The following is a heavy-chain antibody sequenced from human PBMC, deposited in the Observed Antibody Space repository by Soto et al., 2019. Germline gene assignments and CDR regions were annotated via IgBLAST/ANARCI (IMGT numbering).Heavy chain of an antibody. J-gene: IGHJ4*02. V-gene: IGHV3-48*03. CDR1: GFTFSSYE. CDR3: ARVHGALRDIDLYYSDY. D-gene: IGHD2-15*01. Sequence: GGSLRLSCAASGFTFSSYEMNWVRQAPGKGLEWVSYISSSGSTIYYADSVKGRFTISRDNAKNSLYLQMNSLRAEDTAVYYCARVHGALRDIDLYYSDYWSQGTLLTVSS. CDR2: ISSSGSTI.